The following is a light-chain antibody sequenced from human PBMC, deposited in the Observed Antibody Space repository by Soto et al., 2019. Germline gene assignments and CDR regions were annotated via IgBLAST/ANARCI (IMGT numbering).Light chain of an antibody. CDR3: QHRSNWPLS. Sequence: VLTQSPATLSLSPGERATLSCRASQSVSSYLAWYQQRPGQAPRLLIHDASKRATGIPARFSGSGSGTDFTLTISSLEPEDFAVYYCQHRSNWPLSFGGGTKVDIK. CDR2: DAS. V-gene: IGKV3-11*01. CDR1: QSVSSY. J-gene: IGKJ4*01.